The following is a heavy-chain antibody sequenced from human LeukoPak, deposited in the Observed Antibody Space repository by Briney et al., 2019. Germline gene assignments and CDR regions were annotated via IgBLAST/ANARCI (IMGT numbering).Heavy chain of an antibody. V-gene: IGHV4-61*08. CDR1: GGSISSGDYY. CDR3: ARGVTIFGVVINFDY. D-gene: IGHD3-3*01. Sequence: SETLSLTCTVPGGSISSGDYYWSWIRQPPGKGLEWIGYIYYSGSTNYNPSLKSRVTISVDTSKNQFSLKLSSVTAVDTAVYYCARGVTIFGVVINFDYWGQGTLVTVSS. J-gene: IGHJ4*02. CDR2: IYYSGST.